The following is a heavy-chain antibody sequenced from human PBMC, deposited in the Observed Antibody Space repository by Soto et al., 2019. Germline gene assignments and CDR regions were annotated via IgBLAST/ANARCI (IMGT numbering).Heavy chain of an antibody. D-gene: IGHD2-2*01. V-gene: IGHV3-73*01. CDR2: IRSKANSYAT. CDR1: GFTFSGSA. CDR3: TTTPRLVVPAARLNGMDV. Sequence: GGSLRLSCAASGFTFSGSAMHWVRQASGKGLEWVGRIRSKANSYATAYAASVKGRFTISRDDSKNTAYLQMNSLKTEDTAVYYCTTTPRLVVPAARLNGMDVWGQGTTVTVSS. J-gene: IGHJ6*02.